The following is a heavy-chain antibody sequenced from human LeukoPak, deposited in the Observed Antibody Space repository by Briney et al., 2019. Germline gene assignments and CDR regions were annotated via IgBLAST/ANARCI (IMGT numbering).Heavy chain of an antibody. V-gene: IGHV4-59*01. CDR2: IYYSGST. D-gene: IGHD2-15*01. CDR3: ARGDIVVVVAGPRYYGMDV. CDR1: GGSISSYY. Sequence: SETLSLTCTVSGGSISSYYWSWIRQPPGKGLEWIGYIYYSGSTNYNPSLKSRVTISVDTSKNQFSLKLSSVTAADTAVYYCARGDIVVVVAGPRYYGMDVWGQGTTVTVSS. J-gene: IGHJ6*02.